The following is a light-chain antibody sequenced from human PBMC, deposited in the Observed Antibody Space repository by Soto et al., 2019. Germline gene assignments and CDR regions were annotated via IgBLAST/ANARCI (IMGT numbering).Light chain of an antibody. Sequence: DIQMTQSPSTLAASVGDRVTIACRASQNIDHWLAWYQLKPGKAPKFLIYDASILESGVPSRFSGSGSGTEFALTISSLQPDDVATYYCQRYNSNSRTFGQGTRVELK. CDR2: DAS. J-gene: IGKJ1*01. CDR1: QNIDHW. V-gene: IGKV1-5*01. CDR3: QRYNSNSRT.